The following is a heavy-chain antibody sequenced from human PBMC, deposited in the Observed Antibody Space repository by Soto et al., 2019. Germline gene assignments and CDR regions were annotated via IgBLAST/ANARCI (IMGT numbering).Heavy chain of an antibody. J-gene: IGHJ6*02. D-gene: IGHD3-3*01. V-gene: IGHV4-31*03. CDR1: GGSISSGGYY. CDR2: IYYSGST. Sequence: SETLSLTCTVSGGSISSGGYYWSWIRQHPGKGLEWIGYIYYSGSTYYNPSLKSRVTISVDTSKNQFSLKLSSVTAADTAVYYCARAPRIYDFWSWGVVDVWGQGTTVTVS. CDR3: ARAPRIYDFWSWGVVDV.